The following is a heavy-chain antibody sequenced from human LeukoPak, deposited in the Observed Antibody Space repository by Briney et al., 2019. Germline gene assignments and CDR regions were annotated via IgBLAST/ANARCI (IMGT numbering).Heavy chain of an antibody. CDR1: GGSFSGYD. CDR3: ARSRLRWGGSPFDY. Sequence: SETLSLTCAVYGGSFSGYDWSWIRQPPGKGLEWIGEINHSGSTNYNPSLKSRVTISVDTSKNQFSLKLSSVTAADTAVYYCARSRLRWGGSPFDYWGQGTLVTVSS. V-gene: IGHV4-34*01. CDR2: INHSGST. J-gene: IGHJ4*02. D-gene: IGHD1-26*01.